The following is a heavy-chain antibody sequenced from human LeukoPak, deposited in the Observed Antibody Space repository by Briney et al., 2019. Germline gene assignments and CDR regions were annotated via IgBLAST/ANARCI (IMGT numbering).Heavy chain of an antibody. D-gene: IGHD5-12*01. CDR1: GGSISSSSYY. Sequence: SETLSLTCTVSGGSISSSSYYWGWIRQPPGKGLEWIGSIYYSGSTYYNPSLKSRVTISVDTSKNQFSLKLSSVTAADTAVYYCARHHLAPDYYYYYMDVWGKGTTVTVSS. V-gene: IGHV4-39*01. J-gene: IGHJ6*03. CDR3: ARHHLAPDYYYYYMDV. CDR2: IYYSGST.